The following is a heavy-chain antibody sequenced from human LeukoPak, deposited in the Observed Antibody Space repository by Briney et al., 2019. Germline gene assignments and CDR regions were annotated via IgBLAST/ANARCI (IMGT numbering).Heavy chain of an antibody. CDR2: ISYDGSNK. V-gene: IGHV3-30*18. CDR1: GFTFSSYG. Sequence: GGSLRLSCAASGFTFSSYGMHWVRQAPGKGLEWVAVISYDGSNKYYADSVKGRFTISRDNSKNTLYLQMNSLRAEDTAVYYCAKAETYGGPGVADAFDIWGQGTMVTVSS. CDR3: AKAETYGGPGVADAFDI. J-gene: IGHJ3*02. D-gene: IGHD4-23*01.